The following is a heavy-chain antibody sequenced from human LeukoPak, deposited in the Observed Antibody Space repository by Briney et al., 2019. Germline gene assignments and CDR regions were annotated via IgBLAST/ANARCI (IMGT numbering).Heavy chain of an antibody. CDR2: ISASGGGI. CDR3: AKGLFYGSGSYYMDY. CDR1: GFTFSSYA. Sequence: PGGSLRLSCAASGFTFSSYAMSWVRQAPGKGLEWVSTISASGGGIYYADSVKGRFTISRDNSKNTLFLQMNSLRAEDTAVYYCAKGLFYGSGSYYMDYWGQGTLVTVSS. D-gene: IGHD3-10*01. V-gene: IGHV3-23*01. J-gene: IGHJ4*02.